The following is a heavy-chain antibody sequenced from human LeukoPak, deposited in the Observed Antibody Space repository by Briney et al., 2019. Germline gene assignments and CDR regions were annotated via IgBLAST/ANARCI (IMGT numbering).Heavy chain of an antibody. J-gene: IGHJ4*02. V-gene: IGHV3-21*01. CDR2: ISSSSSYI. CDR1: GFTFSNYA. Sequence: GGSLRLSCTASGFTFSNYAMSWVLQAPGKGLEWVSSISSSSSYIYYADSVKGRFTISRDNAKNSLYLQMNSLRAEDTAVYYCAREFEEDYWGQGTLVTVSS. CDR3: AREFEEDY.